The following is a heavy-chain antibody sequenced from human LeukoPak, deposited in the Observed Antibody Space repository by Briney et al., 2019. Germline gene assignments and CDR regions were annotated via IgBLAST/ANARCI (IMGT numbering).Heavy chain of an antibody. D-gene: IGHD3-3*01. CDR1: GFPFSNYS. CDR2: ISSSSSYI. CDR3: AREIFWSGYYSNLHFDY. J-gene: IGHJ4*02. V-gene: IGHV3-21*01. Sequence: GGSLRLSCAASGFPFSNYSMNWVRQAPGKGLEWVSSISSSSSYIYYADSVKGRFTISRDNAKNSLYLQMNSLRAEDTAVYYCAREIFWSGYYSNLHFDYWGQGTLVTVSS.